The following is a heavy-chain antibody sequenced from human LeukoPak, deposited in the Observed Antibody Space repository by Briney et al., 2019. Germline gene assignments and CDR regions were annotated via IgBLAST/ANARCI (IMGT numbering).Heavy chain of an antibody. V-gene: IGHV4-34*01. J-gene: IGHJ4*02. Sequence: NPSETLSLTCAVYGGSFSGYYWSWIRQPPGKGLEWIGEINHSGSTNYNPSLKSRVTISVDTSKNQFSLKLSSVTAADTAVYYCARWVIGSFDYWGQGTLVTVSS. CDR3: ARWVIGSFDY. CDR2: INHSGST. CDR1: GGSFSGYY. D-gene: IGHD2-15*01.